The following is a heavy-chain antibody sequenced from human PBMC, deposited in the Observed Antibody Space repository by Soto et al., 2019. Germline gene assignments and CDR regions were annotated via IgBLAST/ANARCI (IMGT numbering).Heavy chain of an antibody. CDR3: AKDEHVWGSYRRATSNYYYYGMDV. CDR2: ISGSGGST. V-gene: IGHV3-23*01. CDR1: GFTFSSYA. Sequence: GGSLRLSCAASGFTFSSYAMSWVRQAPGKGLEWVSAISGSGGSTYYADSVKGRFTISRDNSKNTLYLQMNSLRAEDTAVYYCAKDEHVWGSYRRATSNYYYYGMDVWGQGTTVTVSS. J-gene: IGHJ6*02. D-gene: IGHD3-16*02.